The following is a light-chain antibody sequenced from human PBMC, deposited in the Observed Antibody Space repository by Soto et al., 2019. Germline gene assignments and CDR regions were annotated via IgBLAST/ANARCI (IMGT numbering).Light chain of an antibody. J-gene: IGKJ1*01. CDR1: QDVLNNY. Sequence: EIVLTQSPGTLSLSPGERATLSCRASQDVLNNYLAWFQQKPGQAPRLLISAISTRASGIPDRFSGSGSGTDFTLTISSLEPEDFAVYYCQQRSTWPTFGQGTKVDIK. V-gene: IGKV3D-20*02. CDR2: AIS. CDR3: QQRSTWPT.